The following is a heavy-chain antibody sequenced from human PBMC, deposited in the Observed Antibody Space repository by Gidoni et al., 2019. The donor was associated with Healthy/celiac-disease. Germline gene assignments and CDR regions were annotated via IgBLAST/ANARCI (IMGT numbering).Heavy chain of an antibody. Sequence: QVQLVQSGAEVKKPGSSVKVSCQASGGTFSSYPISWVRQAPGQGLEWMGRIIPILGIANYAQKFQGRVTITADKSTSTAYMELSSLRSEDTAVYYCARDGYYDSSGYYYEAFDIWGQGTMVTVSS. CDR2: IIPILGIA. CDR3: ARDGYYDSSGYYYEAFDI. CDR1: GGTFSSYP. D-gene: IGHD3-22*01. J-gene: IGHJ3*02. V-gene: IGHV1-69*04.